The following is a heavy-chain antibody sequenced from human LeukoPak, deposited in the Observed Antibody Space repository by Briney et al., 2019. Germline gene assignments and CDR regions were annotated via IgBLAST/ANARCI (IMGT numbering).Heavy chain of an antibody. CDR1: GYTFSSHG. CDR2: ISTYNGNT. Sequence: GASVKVSCKASGYTFSSHGISWVRQAPGQGLEWMGWISTYNGNTYNAQKIQGRVTMTTDTSTSTAYMELRSLRSDDTAVYYCARVLLSNGYLFDYWGQGTLVTVSS. J-gene: IGHJ4*02. CDR3: ARVLLSNGYLFDY. V-gene: IGHV1-18*01. D-gene: IGHD6-19*01.